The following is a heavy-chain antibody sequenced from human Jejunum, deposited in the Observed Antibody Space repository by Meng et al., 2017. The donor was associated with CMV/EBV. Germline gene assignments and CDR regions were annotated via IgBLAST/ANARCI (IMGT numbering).Heavy chain of an antibody. V-gene: IGHV3-23*01. CDR1: GFTFSNYV. D-gene: IGHD5-18*01. J-gene: IGHJ4*02. CDR3: AKLSGYSYGPPDY. CDR2: ISSSGGST. Sequence: SGFTFSNYVMSWVRQAPGKGLEWVSSISSSGGSTYYADSVKGRFTISRHSFKNTLYLQMNSLRAEDTAVYYCAKLSGYSYGPPDYWGQGTLVTVSS.